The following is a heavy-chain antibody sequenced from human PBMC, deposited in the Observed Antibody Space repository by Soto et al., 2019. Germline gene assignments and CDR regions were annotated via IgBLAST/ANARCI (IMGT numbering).Heavy chain of an antibody. CDR1: GFTFSSYG. V-gene: IGHV3-30*03. Sequence: QVQLVESGGGVVQPGRSLRLSCAASGFTFSSYGMHWVRQAPGKGLEWVAVISYDGSNKYYADYVKGRFTISRDNSKNTLYLQMNSLRAEDTAVYYCAHLGQLRYFDGPMGYWGQGTLVTVSS. D-gene: IGHD3-9*01. CDR3: AHLGQLRYFDGPMGY. J-gene: IGHJ4*02. CDR2: ISYDGSNK.